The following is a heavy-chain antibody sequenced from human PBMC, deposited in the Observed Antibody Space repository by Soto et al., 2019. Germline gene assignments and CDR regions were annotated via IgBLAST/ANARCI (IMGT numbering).Heavy chain of an antibody. CDR3: ARETNTAMAP. D-gene: IGHD5-18*01. CDR2: ISSSGSTI. CDR1: GFTFSSYE. J-gene: IGHJ5*02. V-gene: IGHV3-48*03. Sequence: GGSLRLSCAASGFTFSSYEMNWVRQAPGKGLEWVSYISSSGSTIYYADSVKGRFAISRDNAKNSLYLQMNSLRAEDTAVYYCARETNTAMAPWGQGTLVTVSS.